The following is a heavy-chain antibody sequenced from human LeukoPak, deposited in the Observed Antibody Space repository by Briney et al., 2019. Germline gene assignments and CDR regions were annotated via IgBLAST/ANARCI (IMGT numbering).Heavy chain of an antibody. V-gene: IGHV1-69*05. CDR2: IIPIFGTA. Sequence: GASVKVSCKASGGTFISYAISWVRQAPGQGLEWMGGIIPIFGTANYAQKFQGRVTITTDESTSTAYMELSSLRSEDTAVYYCARDRGDYDILTGYYPGHYFDYWGQGTLVTVSS. D-gene: IGHD3-9*01. CDR1: GGTFISYA. CDR3: ARDRGDYDILTGYYPGHYFDY. J-gene: IGHJ4*02.